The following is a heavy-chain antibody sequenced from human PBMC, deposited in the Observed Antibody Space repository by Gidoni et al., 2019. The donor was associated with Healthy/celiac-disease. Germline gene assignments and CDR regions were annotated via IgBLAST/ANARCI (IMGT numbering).Heavy chain of an antibody. D-gene: IGHD3-9*01. CDR3: ARDQAGYYDILTGYPDDAFDI. V-gene: IGHV1-46*01. Sequence: QVQLVQSGAAVKKPGASVKVSCKASGYTFTSYYMHWVRQAPGQGLEWMGIINPSGGSTSYAQKFQGRVTMTRDTSTSTVYMELSSLRSEDTAVYYCARDQAGYYDILTGYPDDAFDIWGQGTMVTVSS. CDR2: INPSGGST. CDR1: GYTFTSYY. J-gene: IGHJ3*02.